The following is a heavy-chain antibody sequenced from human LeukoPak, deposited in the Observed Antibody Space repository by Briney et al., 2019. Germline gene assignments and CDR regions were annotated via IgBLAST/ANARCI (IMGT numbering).Heavy chain of an antibody. J-gene: IGHJ6*02. Sequence: ASVKVSCKASGYTFTGYYMHWVRQAPGQGLEWMGGIIPIFGTANYAQKFQGRVTITADKSTSTAYMELSSLRSEDTAVYYCARYGDQALLGYYYYGMDVWGQGTTVTVSS. CDR1: GYTFTGYY. D-gene: IGHD4-17*01. CDR2: IIPIFGTA. V-gene: IGHV1-69*06. CDR3: ARYGDQALLGYYYYGMDV.